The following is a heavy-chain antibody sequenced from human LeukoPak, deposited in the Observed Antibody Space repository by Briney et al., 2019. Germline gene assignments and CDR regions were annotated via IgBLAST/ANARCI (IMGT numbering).Heavy chain of an antibody. V-gene: IGHV4-31*03. J-gene: IGHJ4*02. CDR1: GGSIRSSYYY. Sequence: SETLSLTCTVSGGSIRSSYYYWGWIRQHPGKGLEWIGYIYYSGSTYYNPSLKSRVTISVDTSKNQFSLKLSSVTAADTAVYYCARSSTTASFFDYWGQGTLVTVSS. D-gene: IGHD4-17*01. CDR2: IYYSGST. CDR3: ARSSTTASFFDY.